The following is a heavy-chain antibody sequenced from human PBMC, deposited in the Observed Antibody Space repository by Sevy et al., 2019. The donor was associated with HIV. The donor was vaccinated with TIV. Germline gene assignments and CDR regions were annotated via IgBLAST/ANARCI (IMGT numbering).Heavy chain of an antibody. Sequence: GGSLRLSCATSGFTFSSYSMHWVRQAPGKGLEWVATISYDGSNKHYADSVKGRFTISRDNFKNSLSLQMNSLRAEDTAMYYCALERLSSDVAEYFQNWGQGTLVTFSS. J-gene: IGHJ1*01. CDR2: ISYDGSNK. CDR3: ALERLSSDVAEYFQN. CDR1: GFTFSSYS. D-gene: IGHD1-1*01. V-gene: IGHV3-30-3*01.